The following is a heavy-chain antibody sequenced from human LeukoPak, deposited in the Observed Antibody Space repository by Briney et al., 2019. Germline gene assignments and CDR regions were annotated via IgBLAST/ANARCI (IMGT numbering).Heavy chain of an antibody. D-gene: IGHD4-23*01. Sequence: ASVKVSCKASGYTFTSYGISWVRQAPGQGLEWMGWISAYNGNTNYAQKLQGRVTMTTDTSTSTAYMELRSLRSDETAVYYCARRTSDYGGNYYYFDYWGQGPLVTVSS. CDR1: GYTFTSYG. CDR3: ARRTSDYGGNYYYFDY. J-gene: IGHJ4*02. V-gene: IGHV1-18*01. CDR2: ISAYNGNT.